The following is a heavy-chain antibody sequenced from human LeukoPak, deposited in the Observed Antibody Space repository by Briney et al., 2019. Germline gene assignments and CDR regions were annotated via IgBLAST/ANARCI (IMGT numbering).Heavy chain of an antibody. Sequence: PGGSLRLSCAASGFTFSSYAMSWVRQAPGKGLEWVSAISGSGGSTYYADSVKGRFTISRDNSKNTLYLQMNSLRAEDTAVYYCANPNSSGYYPYFDYWGQGTLVTVSS. J-gene: IGHJ4*02. D-gene: IGHD3-22*01. CDR2: ISGSGGST. V-gene: IGHV3-23*01. CDR1: GFTFSSYA. CDR3: ANPNSSGYYPYFDY.